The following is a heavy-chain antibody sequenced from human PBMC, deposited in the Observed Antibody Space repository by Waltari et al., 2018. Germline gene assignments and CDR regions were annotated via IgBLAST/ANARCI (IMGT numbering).Heavy chain of an antibody. Sequence: QVQLVQSGAEVKKPGASVKVSCKVSGYTLTELSMHWVRQAPGKGLEWMVVCDPEDGKTTYAQKCQVKVTRTEDTSTDTAYMELSSLRSEDTAVYYCATGAHIAAAGSFPYGMDVWGQGTTVTVSS. V-gene: IGHV1-24*01. CDR1: GYTLTELS. CDR3: ATGAHIAAAGSFPYGMDV. J-gene: IGHJ6*02. D-gene: IGHD6-13*01. CDR2: CDPEDGKT.